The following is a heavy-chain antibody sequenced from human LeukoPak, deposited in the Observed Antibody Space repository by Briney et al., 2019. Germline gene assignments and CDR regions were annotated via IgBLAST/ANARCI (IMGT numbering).Heavy chain of an antibody. CDR3: ARGVPPCFDP. Sequence: PSETLSLTCAVYGGSFSGYYWNWIRQPPGKGLEWIGEINHSGSTNYNPSLKSRVTISVDTSKNQFSLKLSSVTAADTAVYYCARGVPPCFDPWGQGTLVTVPS. CDR2: INHSGST. CDR1: GGSFSGYY. J-gene: IGHJ5*02. V-gene: IGHV4-34*01.